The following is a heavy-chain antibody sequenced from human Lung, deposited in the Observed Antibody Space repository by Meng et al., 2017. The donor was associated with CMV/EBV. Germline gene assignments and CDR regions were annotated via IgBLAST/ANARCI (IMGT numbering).Heavy chain of an antibody. Sequence: GGSXRLXCIASGFTFNTYGMHWVRQAPGKGLEWVAFIRSDGHQTYYADSVKGRFAVSRDNSKNTLYLRMTSLRAGDTAAYFCAKDLVDYYFDSWGQGTLVTVSS. V-gene: IGHV3-30*02. CDR2: IRSDGHQT. CDR3: AKDLVDYYFDS. D-gene: IGHD5-12*01. CDR1: GFTFNTYG. J-gene: IGHJ4*02.